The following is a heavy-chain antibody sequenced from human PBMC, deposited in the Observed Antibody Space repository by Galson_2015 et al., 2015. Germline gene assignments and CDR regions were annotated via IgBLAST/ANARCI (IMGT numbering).Heavy chain of an antibody. J-gene: IGHJ3*02. D-gene: IGHD3-22*01. V-gene: IGHV3-30-3*01. CDR2: ISYDGSNK. CDR1: GFTFSSYA. CDR3: ARVRLGYDSSGYYYNDAFEI. Sequence: SLRLSCAASGFTFSSYAMHWVRQAPGKGLEWVAVISYDGSNKYYADSVKGRFTISRDNSKNTLYLQMNSLRAEDTAVYYCARVRLGYDSSGYYYNDAFEIWGQGTMVTVSS.